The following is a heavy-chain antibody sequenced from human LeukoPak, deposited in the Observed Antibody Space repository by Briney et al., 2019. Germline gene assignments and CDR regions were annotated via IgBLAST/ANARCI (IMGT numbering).Heavy chain of an antibody. Sequence: GGSLRLSCAASGFTFSSYEMNWVRQAPGKGLEWVSYISSSGSTIYYADSVKGRFTISRDNAKNSLYLQMNSLRAEDTAVYYCASGVDTATYDAFDIWGQGTMVTVSS. CDR2: ISSSGSTI. D-gene: IGHD5-18*01. J-gene: IGHJ3*02. CDR3: ASGVDTATYDAFDI. V-gene: IGHV3-48*03. CDR1: GFTFSSYE.